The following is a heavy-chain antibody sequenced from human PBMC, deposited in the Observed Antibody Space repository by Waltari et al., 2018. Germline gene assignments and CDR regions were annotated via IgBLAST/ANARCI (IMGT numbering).Heavy chain of an antibody. J-gene: IGHJ4*02. CDR2: IKQDGSDK. CDR3: ARDRGVIVY. D-gene: IGHD3-22*01. Sequence: EVQLVDSVGGLVQPGGSLRLSCATSGFTFSNYWSGWVRQAPGKGLEWVANIKQDGSDKYYVDSVKGRFTISRDNAKNSLFLQMNSLRVEDTAVYYCARDRGVIVYWGQGTLVTVSS. CDR1: GFTFSNYW. V-gene: IGHV3-7*01.